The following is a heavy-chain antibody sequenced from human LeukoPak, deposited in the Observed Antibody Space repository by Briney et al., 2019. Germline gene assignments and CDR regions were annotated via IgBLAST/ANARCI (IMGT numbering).Heavy chain of an antibody. D-gene: IGHD3-3*01. J-gene: IGHJ4*02. CDR3: ARDPNDFWSGYWYYFDY. Sequence: GGSLRLSCAASGYTFRDYGMSWVRQVPGKGLERVSGINWNGGGTGYADSVKGRFTISRDNDKNSLYLQMNSLRAEDTALYYCARDPNDFWSGYWYYFDYWGQGTLVTVSS. V-gene: IGHV3-20*04. CDR1: GYTFRDYG. CDR2: INWNGGGT.